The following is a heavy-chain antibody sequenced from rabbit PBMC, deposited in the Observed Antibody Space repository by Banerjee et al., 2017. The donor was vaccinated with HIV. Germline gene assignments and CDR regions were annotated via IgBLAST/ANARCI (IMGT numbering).Heavy chain of an antibody. CDR2: IGSSGST. D-gene: IGHD6-1*01. V-gene: IGHV1S47*01. J-gene: IGHJ4*01. CDR1: GFDFSSYY. Sequence: QEQLKETGGGLVQPGGSLTLSCKASGFDFSSYYMSWVRRAPGKGLGWIACIGSSGSTYYASWVNGRFTISRSTSLNTVTLKMTSLTAADTATYFCARDYTDGYAYNLWGPGTLVTDS. CDR3: ARDYTDGYAYNL.